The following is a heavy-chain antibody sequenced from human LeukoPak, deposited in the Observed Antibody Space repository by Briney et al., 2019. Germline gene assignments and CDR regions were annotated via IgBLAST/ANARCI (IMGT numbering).Heavy chain of an antibody. CDR2: IYTSGST. CDR3: AREIRGRDYGDYVTAFGI. J-gene: IGHJ3*02. V-gene: IGHV4-4*07. CDR1: GGSISSYY. D-gene: IGHD4-17*01. Sequence: SETLSLTCTVSGGSISSYYWSWIRQPAGKGLEWIGRIYTSGSTNYNPSLKSRVTMSVDTSKNQFSLKLSSVTAADTAVYYCAREIRGRDYGDYVTAFGIWGQGTMVTVSS.